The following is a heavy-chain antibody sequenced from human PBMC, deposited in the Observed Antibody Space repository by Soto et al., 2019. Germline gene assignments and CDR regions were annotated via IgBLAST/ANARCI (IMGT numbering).Heavy chain of an antibody. CDR1: GFTFSSYS. Sequence: GSLRLSCAASGFTFSSYSMNWVRQAPGKGLEWVSYINRSGSSIYYADSVRGRFSISRDNAKNSLYLQMNSLRDEDTAVYYCAREPTMKEDAFDIWGQGTMVTVSS. CDR3: AREPTMKEDAFDI. CDR2: INRSGSSI. J-gene: IGHJ3*02. D-gene: IGHD3-22*01. V-gene: IGHV3-48*02.